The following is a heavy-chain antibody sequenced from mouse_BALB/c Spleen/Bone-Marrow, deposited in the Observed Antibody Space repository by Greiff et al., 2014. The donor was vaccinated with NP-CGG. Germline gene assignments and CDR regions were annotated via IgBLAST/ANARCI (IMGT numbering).Heavy chain of an antibody. CDR1: GYTFTRYY. V-gene: IGHV1S81*02. D-gene: IGHD1-1*01. CDR2: INLSNGGT. J-gene: IGHJ1*01. CDR3: TRSNYGYWYFDV. Sequence: VKLVESGAELVKPGASVKLSCKASGYTFTRYYMYWIKQRPGQGLEWIGEINLSNGGTHFNEKFKSKATLTVDKSSSTAYMQLSSLTSEASAVYYCTRSNYGYWYFDVWGAGTTVTVSS.